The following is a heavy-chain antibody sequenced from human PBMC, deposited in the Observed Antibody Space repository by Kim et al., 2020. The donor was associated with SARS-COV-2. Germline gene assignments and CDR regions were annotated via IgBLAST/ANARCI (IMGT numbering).Heavy chain of an antibody. D-gene: IGHD2-2*01. Sequence: GGSLRLSCAASGFGFDTHSMNWVRQAPGKGLEWVSSIGGTSNYIYYADSVKGRFTISRDNTKNSLFLQMNSLRAEDTAVYYCARGRYCSSTSCYVYYYALDGGGQGTTVTVSS. V-gene: IGHV3-21*01. CDR1: GFGFDTHS. CDR2: IGGTSNYI. CDR3: ARGRYCSSTSCYVYYYALDG. J-gene: IGHJ6*02.